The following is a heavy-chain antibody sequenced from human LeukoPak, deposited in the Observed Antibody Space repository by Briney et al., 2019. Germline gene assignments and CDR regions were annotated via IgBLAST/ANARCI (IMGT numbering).Heavy chain of an antibody. CDR1: GYTFTSYD. CDR2: MNSNSGNT. Sequence: GASVKVSSKAFGYTFTSYDINWVRQATGQGLEWMGWMNSNSGNTGYAQKFQGRVTITRNTSISTAYMELSSLRSEDTAVYYCARGLDYYDSSGPWGQGTLVTVS. CDR3: ARGLDYYDSSGP. D-gene: IGHD3-22*01. V-gene: IGHV1-8*03. J-gene: IGHJ5*02.